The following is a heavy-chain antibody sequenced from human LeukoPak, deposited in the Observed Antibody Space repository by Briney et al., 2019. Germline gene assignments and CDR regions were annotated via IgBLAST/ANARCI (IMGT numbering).Heavy chain of an antibody. Sequence: GGSLRLSCVTSGFTFSTYWMNWVRQAPGKGLEWVAIVNPDGSDKYYVDSVKGRFTISRDNAKNSLYLQMNSLRADDAAVYYCARMRWLQYYSDFWGQGTLVTVSS. CDR1: GFTFSTYW. D-gene: IGHD6-19*01. V-gene: IGHV3-7*03. J-gene: IGHJ4*02. CDR3: ARMRWLQYYSDF. CDR2: VNPDGSDK.